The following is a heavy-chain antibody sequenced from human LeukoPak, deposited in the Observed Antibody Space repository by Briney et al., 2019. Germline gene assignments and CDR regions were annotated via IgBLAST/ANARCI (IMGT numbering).Heavy chain of an antibody. Sequence: GGSLRLSCAASGFTFSRYWMHWVRQTPGEGLVWVSRIKTDGTYTSNADSVKGRFTISRDNAKSTLYLQMNSLKVEDTAVYYCVADLGDYADFWGQRTLVTVSS. CDR3: VADLGDYADF. J-gene: IGHJ4*02. V-gene: IGHV3-74*01. CDR2: IKTDGTYT. CDR1: GFTFSRYW.